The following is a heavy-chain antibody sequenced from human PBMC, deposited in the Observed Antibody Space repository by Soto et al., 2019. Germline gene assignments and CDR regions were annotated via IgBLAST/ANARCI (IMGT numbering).Heavy chain of an antibody. J-gene: IGHJ4*02. CDR3: ARDRSSSWYNGTFYFDS. Sequence: QVQLVQSGAEVRKPGSSVKVSCKASGGTFTTYDISWVRQAPGQGLEWMGGSIPLFDATKYAQNFQGRFTINADKSTGTAYMELSSLRSEDTAMYYCARDRSSSWYNGTFYFDSWGQGTLVTLSS. CDR1: GGTFTTYD. CDR2: SIPLFDAT. D-gene: IGHD6-19*01. V-gene: IGHV1-69*06.